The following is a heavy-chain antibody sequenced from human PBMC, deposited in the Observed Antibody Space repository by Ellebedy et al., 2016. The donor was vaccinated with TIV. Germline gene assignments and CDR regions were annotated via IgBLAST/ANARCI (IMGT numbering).Heavy chain of an antibody. V-gene: IGHV4-59*02. J-gene: IGHJ3*02. D-gene: IGHD2-8*01. CDR3: ARRDEWSDAFDI. Sequence: SETLSLTCTVSGGSVNRYYWSWIRQPTGKGLEWIGNFYYSGTTNYNPSLKSRVTTSVDTSKNQFSLKLSYVTAADTAVYYCARRDEWSDAFDIWGQGTMVTVSS. CDR2: FYYSGTT. CDR1: GGSVNRYY.